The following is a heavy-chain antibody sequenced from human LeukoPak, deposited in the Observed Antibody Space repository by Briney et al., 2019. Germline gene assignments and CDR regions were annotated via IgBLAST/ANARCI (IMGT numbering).Heavy chain of an antibody. Sequence: SETLSLTCTVSGGSISSSSYYWGWIRQPPGKGLEWIGSIYYSGSTYYNPSLKMRVTISADTYKTQFSLKLSPVTAADTAVYYCASPYSSSSMDVWGQGTTVTVSS. V-gene: IGHV4-39*01. D-gene: IGHD6-6*01. CDR3: ASPYSSSSMDV. J-gene: IGHJ6*02. CDR2: IYYSGST. CDR1: GGSISSSSYY.